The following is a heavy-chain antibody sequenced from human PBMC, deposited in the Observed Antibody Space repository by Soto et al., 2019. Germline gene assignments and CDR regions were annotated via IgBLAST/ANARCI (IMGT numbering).Heavy chain of an antibody. CDR1: GYTCTSYA. J-gene: IGHJ4*02. D-gene: IGHD5-18*01. CDR3: ARGLNGYLHYFDY. CDR2: INAGNGNT. Sequence: ASVKVSCKASGYTCTSYAMHWVRQAPGQRLEWMGWINAGNGNTKYSQKFQGRVTITRDTSASTAYMELSSLRSEDTAVYYCARGLNGYLHYFDYWGQGTLVTVSS. V-gene: IGHV1-3*01.